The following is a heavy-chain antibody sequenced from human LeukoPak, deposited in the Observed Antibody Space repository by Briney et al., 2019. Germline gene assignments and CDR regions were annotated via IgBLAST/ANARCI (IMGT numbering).Heavy chain of an antibody. D-gene: IGHD4-17*01. V-gene: IGHV3-30*18. Sequence: GGSLRLSCAASGFTFSNYGMSWVRQAPGKGLEWVAVISYDGSNKYYADSVKGRFTVSRDNSKNTLYLQMNSLRAEDTAVYYCAKDRGVYGNFDYWGQGTLVTVSS. CDR2: ISYDGSNK. J-gene: IGHJ4*02. CDR1: GFTFSNYG. CDR3: AKDRGVYGNFDY.